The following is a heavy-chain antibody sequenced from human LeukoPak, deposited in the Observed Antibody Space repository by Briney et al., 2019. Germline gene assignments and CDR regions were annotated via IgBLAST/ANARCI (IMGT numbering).Heavy chain of an antibody. CDR2: NIPHFGTA. CDR1: VGTFRNYP. CDR3: ARDTGSFDY. D-gene: IGHD1-1*01. Sequence: GASVKVSCKASVGTFRNYPISWVRQAPRPGLEWMGVNIPHFGTANYAQQFLARVTIPPDETPSPAYMELSSLRSEDTAVYYCARDTGSFDYWGQGALVTVSS. J-gene: IGHJ4*02. V-gene: IGHV1-69*13.